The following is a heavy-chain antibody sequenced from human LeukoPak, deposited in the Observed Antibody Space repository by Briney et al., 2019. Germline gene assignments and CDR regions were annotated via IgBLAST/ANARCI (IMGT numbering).Heavy chain of an antibody. CDR1: GGTFSSYA. D-gene: IGHD1-7*01. V-gene: IGHV1-69*05. CDR3: ARDNYAGANWFDP. J-gene: IGHJ5*02. Sequence: SVKVFCKASGGTFSSYAISWGRRAPGQGLEGMGGIIPIFGTANYAQKFQGRVTITTDESTSTAYMELSSLRSEDTAVYYCARDNYAGANWFDPWGQGTLVTVSS. CDR2: IIPIFGTA.